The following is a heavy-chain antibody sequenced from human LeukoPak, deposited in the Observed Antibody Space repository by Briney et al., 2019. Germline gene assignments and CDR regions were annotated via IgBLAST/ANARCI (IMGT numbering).Heavy chain of an antibody. CDR1: GFTFSSYG. J-gene: IGHJ4*02. CDR3: AKLLSDSSGWDYFDY. CDR2: IRYDGSNK. V-gene: IGHV3-30*02. Sequence: GGSLRLSCAASGFTFSSYGMHWVRQAPGKGLEWVAFIRYDGSNKYYADSVKGRFTISRDNSKNTLYLQMNSLRAEDTAVYYCAKLLSDSSGWDYFDYWGQGTLVTVSS. D-gene: IGHD6-19*01.